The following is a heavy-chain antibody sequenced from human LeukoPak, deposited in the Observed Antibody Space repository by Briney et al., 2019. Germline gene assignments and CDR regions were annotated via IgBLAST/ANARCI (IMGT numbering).Heavy chain of an antibody. CDR3: ARVGEVATDY. V-gene: IGHV4-61*02. D-gene: IGHD5-12*01. CDR1: GGSISSSSYY. CDR2: IYTSGST. J-gene: IGHJ4*02. Sequence: SETLSLTCTVSGGSISSSSYYWSWIRQPAGKGLEWIGRIYTSGSTNYNPSLKSRVTMSVDTSKNQFSLKLSSVTAADTAVYYCARVGEVATDYWGQGTLVTVSS.